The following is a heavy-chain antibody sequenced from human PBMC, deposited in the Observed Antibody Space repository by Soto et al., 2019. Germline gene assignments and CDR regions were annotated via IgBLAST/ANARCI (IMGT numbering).Heavy chain of an antibody. D-gene: IGHD5-12*01. CDR2: IWYDGSNK. V-gene: IGHV3-33*01. CDR1: GFTFSSYG. Sequence: QVQLVESGGGVVQPGRSLRLSCAASGFTFSSYGMHWVRQAPGKGLEWVAVIWYDGSNKYYADSVKGRFTISRDNSKNTLYLQMNSLRAEDTAVYYCAREDGYDSGCYFDYWGQGTLVTVSS. J-gene: IGHJ4*02. CDR3: AREDGYDSGCYFDY.